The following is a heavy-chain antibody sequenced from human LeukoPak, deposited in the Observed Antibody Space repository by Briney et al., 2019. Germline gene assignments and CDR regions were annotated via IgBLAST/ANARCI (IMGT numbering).Heavy chain of an antibody. CDR2: INPSGGST. CDR3: ARDLDGRVAVAGYYFDY. Sequence: ASVKVSCKASGYTFTGYYMHWVRQAPGQGLEWMGIINPSGGSTSYAQKFQGRVTMTRDTSTSTVYMELSSLRSEDTAVYYCARDLDGRVAVAGYYFDYWGQGTLVTVSS. D-gene: IGHD6-19*01. J-gene: IGHJ4*02. V-gene: IGHV1-46*01. CDR1: GYTFTGYY.